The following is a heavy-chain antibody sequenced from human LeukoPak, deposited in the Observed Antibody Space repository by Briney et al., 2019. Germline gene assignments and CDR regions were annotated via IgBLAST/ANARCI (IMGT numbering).Heavy chain of an antibody. D-gene: IGHD3-10*01. J-gene: IGHJ4*02. CDR3: ARSVSSRFTSPRRPYYFDS. CDR1: GFIFSTYA. V-gene: IGHV3-23*01. CDR2: ISSSGGYT. Sequence: GTSLRLSCAASGFIFSTYAMSWVRQAPGKGLEWVSAISSSGGYTYYADSVKGRFTISRDNSKNTLYLQMNSLRAEDTAVYYCARSVSSRFTSPRRPYYFDSWGQGTLVTVSS.